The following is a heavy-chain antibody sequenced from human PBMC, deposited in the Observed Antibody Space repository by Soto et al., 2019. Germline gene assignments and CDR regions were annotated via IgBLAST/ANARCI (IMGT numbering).Heavy chain of an antibody. CDR3: ARIAAAGTFHYYYYYMDV. V-gene: IGHV1-18*01. D-gene: IGHD6-13*01. J-gene: IGHJ6*03. CDR2: ISAYNGNT. Sequence: ASVKVSCKASGYTFTSYGISWVRPAPGQGLEWMGWISAYNGNTNYAQKLQGRVTMTTDTSTSTAYMELRSLRSDDTAVYYCARIAAAGTFHYYYYYMDVWGKGTTVTVSS. CDR1: GYTFTSYG.